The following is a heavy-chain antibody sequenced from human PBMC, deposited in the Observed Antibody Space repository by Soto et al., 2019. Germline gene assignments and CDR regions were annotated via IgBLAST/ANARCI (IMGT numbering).Heavy chain of an antibody. V-gene: IGHV3-11*05. CDR1: GFTFSDYY. J-gene: IGHJ3*02. CDR3: ARHRNDAFDI. CDR2: ITSSTSYT. Sequence: QVQLVESGGGLVKPGGSLRLSCAASGFTFSDYYMSWIRQAPGKGLEWVSHITSSTSYTNYADSVKGRFTISRDNAKNSLFLQMNSLRAESPAVYYCARHRNDAFDIWGQGTMVTVSS.